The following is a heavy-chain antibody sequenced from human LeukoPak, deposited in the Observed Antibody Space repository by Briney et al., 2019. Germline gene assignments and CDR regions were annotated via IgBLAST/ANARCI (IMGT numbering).Heavy chain of an antibody. D-gene: IGHD1-1*01. CDR1: GGTFSSYA. Sequence: SVKVSCKASGGTFSSYAISWVRQAPGQGLEWMGGIIPIFGTANYAQKFQGRVTITADESTSTAYMELSSLRSEDTAVYYCARGTTGTPLYYYGMVVWGQGTTVTVSS. CDR3: ARGTTGTPLYYYGMVV. CDR2: IIPIFGTA. V-gene: IGHV1-69*13. J-gene: IGHJ6*02.